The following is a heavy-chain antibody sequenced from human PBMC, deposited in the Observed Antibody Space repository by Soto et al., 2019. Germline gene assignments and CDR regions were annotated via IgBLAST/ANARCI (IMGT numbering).Heavy chain of an antibody. D-gene: IGHD2-15*01. CDR1: GFTFSSYA. CDR3: AKRRGAGGHFDY. V-gene: IGHV3-23*01. CDR2: VSIGGST. J-gene: IGHJ4*02. Sequence: GGSLRLSCAASGFTFSSYAMGWVRQGPGKGLEWVAVVSIGGSTHYADSVRGRFTISRDNSKNTLSLQMNSLTAEDTAVYFCAKRRGAGGHFDYWGQGALVSVSS.